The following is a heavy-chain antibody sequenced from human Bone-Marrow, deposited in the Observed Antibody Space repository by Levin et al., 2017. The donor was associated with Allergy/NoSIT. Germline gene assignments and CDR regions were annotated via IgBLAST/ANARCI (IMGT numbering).Heavy chain of an antibody. V-gene: IGHV4-4*02. J-gene: IGHJ4*02. CDR2: IYHTGRT. CDR1: GVSISTDNW. D-gene: IGHD2-21*01. Sequence: SQTLSLTCDVSGVSISTDNWWSWVRQPPGKGLEWIGEIYHTGRTNYNPSLKSRVTISVDESKNQFSLKLSSVTAADTALYYCARSHITAKPVPVYWGQGTLVTVSS. CDR3: ARSHITAKPVPVY.